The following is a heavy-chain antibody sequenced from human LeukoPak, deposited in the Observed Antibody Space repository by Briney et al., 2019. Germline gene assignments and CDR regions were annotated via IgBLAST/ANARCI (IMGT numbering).Heavy chain of an antibody. D-gene: IGHD2-2*01. CDR3: ARAEVVAHAFDI. Sequence: SQTLSLTRTVSGGSISIGDYYWRSIRQPPGKGLEWIGYIYYSGSTYYNPYLKSRVTISVDTSKNQFSLKLSSVTAADTAVYYCARAEVVAHAFDIWGQGTMVTVSS. CDR1: GGSISIGDYY. J-gene: IGHJ3*02. CDR2: IYYSGST. V-gene: IGHV4-30-4*01.